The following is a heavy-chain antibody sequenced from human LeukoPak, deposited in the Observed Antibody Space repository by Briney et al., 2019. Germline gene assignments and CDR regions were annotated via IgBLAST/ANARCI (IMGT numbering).Heavy chain of an antibody. J-gene: IGHJ6*02. D-gene: IGHD3-10*01. CDR2: ISDDGSNK. CDR1: GFTFNGYD. CDR3: ARDWSGYYGSGRNYYYYYGMDV. V-gene: IGHV3-30*03. Sequence: GGSLRLSCAASGFTFNGYDMHWVRQTPGKGLEWVAVISDDGSNKYYADSVKGRFTISRDNSKNTLYLQMNSLRAEDTAVYYCARDWSGYYGSGRNYYYYYGMDVWGQGTTVTVSS.